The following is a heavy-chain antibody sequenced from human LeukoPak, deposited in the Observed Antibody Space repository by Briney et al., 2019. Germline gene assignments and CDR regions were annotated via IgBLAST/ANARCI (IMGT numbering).Heavy chain of an antibody. CDR2: INPNSGGT. CDR3: ARLNTIFGMVTRDY. CDR1: GYTFIGYY. Sequence: ASVKVSCKASGYTFIGYYMHWVRQAPGQGLEWMGWINPNSGGTNYAQKFQGRVTMTRDTSISTAYMELSRLRSDDTAVYYCARLNTIFGMVTRDYWGQGTLVTVSS. V-gene: IGHV1-2*02. D-gene: IGHD3-3*01. J-gene: IGHJ4*02.